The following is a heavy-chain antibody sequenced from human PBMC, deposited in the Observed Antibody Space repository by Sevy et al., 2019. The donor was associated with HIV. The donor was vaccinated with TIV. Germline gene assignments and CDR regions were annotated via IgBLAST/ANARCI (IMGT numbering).Heavy chain of an antibody. V-gene: IGHV3-43*01. D-gene: IGHD4-17*01. CDR3: AKLGGNYGDYDDY. CDR2: ISWDGGST. J-gene: IGHJ4*02. CDR1: GFTFDDYT. Sequence: GGPLRLSCAASGFTFDDYTMHWVRQPPGKGLEWVSLISWDGGSTYYADSVKGRFTISRDNSKNSLFLQMNSLRSEDTAFYYCAKLGGNYGDYDDYWGRGTLVTVSS.